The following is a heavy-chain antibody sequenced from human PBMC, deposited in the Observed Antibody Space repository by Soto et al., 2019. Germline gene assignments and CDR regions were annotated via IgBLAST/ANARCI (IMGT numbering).Heavy chain of an antibody. CDR1: GFTFSSYS. Sequence: PGESLKISCAASGFTFSSYSMNWVRQAPGKGLEWVSYISSSSSTIYYADSVKGRFTISGDNAKNSLYLQMNSLRDEDTAVYYCARESRFLEWLSLNWFDPWGQGTLVTVSS. CDR3: ARESRFLEWLSLNWFDP. D-gene: IGHD3-3*01. CDR2: ISSSSSTI. J-gene: IGHJ5*02. V-gene: IGHV3-48*02.